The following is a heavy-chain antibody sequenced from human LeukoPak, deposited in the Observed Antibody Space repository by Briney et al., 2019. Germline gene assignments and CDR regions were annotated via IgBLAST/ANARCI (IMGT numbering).Heavy chain of an antibody. CDR2: ISSSSSYK. CDR3: ARGVTITEARNDY. Sequence: PGGSLILSCAASGFTLTGWSMNWVRPAPGKGLEWVSSISSSSSYKYYADSVKGRFTISRDNAKNSLFLQMNSLRAEDTAVYYCARGVTITEARNDYWGQGTLVTVSS. J-gene: IGHJ4*02. V-gene: IGHV3-21*01. D-gene: IGHD4-17*01. CDR1: GFTLTGWS.